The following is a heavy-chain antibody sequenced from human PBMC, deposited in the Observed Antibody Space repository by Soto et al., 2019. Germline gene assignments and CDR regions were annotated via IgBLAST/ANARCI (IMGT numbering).Heavy chain of an antibody. J-gene: IGHJ4*02. CDR3: ERLGHAPNRQDY. CDR2: INPNSGGT. CDR1: GYTFTGYY. Sequence: ASVKVSCKASGYTFTGYYMHWVRQAPGQGLEWMGWINPNSGGTNYAQKFQGRVTMTRDTSISTAYMELSSLGSDDTAFYYCERLGHAPNRQDYWGRGALVPVSS. V-gene: IGHV1-2*02.